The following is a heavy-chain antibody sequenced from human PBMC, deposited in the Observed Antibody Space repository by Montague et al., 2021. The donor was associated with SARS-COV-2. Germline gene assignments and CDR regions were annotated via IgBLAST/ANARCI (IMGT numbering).Heavy chain of an antibody. CDR3: ACSGRAWTFHF. J-gene: IGHJ4*02. Sequence: SETLSLTCAVSGDSITGSPWWGCVRQPPGGGLEWIAYNNYAGSTFYNPSLKSRVTMSVDTSKNQFSLKMSAVTTVETAVYFCACSGRAWTFHFWGQGTLVTVSS. CDR1: GDSITGSPW. D-gene: IGHD6-25*01. V-gene: IGHV4-28*01. CDR2: NNYAGST.